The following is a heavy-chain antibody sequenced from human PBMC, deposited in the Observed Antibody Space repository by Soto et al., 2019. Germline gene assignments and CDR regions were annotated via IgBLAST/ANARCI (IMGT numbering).Heavy chain of an antibody. CDR3: ARCAYGSYTFGIDV. V-gene: IGHV4-4*02. D-gene: IGHD3-3*01. J-gene: IGHJ6*02. Sequence: QVQLQESGPGLVKSSGTLSLTCAVSGVSISSSHWWTWVRQPPVKGLEWIAEIHYSGTTNYNPPLGGRVTISADKSRNQFSLILSSVTAADTAVYYCARCAYGSYTFGIDVWGQGTTVTVSS. CDR1: GVSISSSHW. CDR2: IHYSGTT.